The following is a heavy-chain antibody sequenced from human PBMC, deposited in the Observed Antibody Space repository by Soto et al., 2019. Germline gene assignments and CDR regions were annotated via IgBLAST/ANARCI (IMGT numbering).Heavy chain of an antibody. CDR1: GGSISTYY. CDR3: ASDRSSGWDQGYGMDV. J-gene: IGHJ6*02. D-gene: IGHD6-19*01. Sequence: TSETLSLTCTVSGGSISTYYWSWIRQPPGKGLEWIGYIYYSGSTSYNPSLKSRVTISVDTSKNQFSLKLRSVAAADTAVYYCASDRSSGWDQGYGMDVWGQGTTVTVSS. CDR2: IYYSGST. V-gene: IGHV4-59*01.